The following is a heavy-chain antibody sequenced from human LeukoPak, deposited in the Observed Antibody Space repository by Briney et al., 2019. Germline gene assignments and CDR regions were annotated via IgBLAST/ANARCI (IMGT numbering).Heavy chain of an antibody. CDR3: ARQDPEYSSGLPDY. CDR2: IYPGDCDT. CDR1: GYSFTSYW. D-gene: IGHD6-19*01. Sequence: GESLKIFCKGSGYSFTSYWIGWVRQMPGKGLEWMVIIYPGDCDTRYSPSFQGQVTILADQSISTAYLLQSSLTTSDTAMYYCARQDPEYSSGLPDYWGQGTLVTVSS. J-gene: IGHJ4*02. V-gene: IGHV5-51*01.